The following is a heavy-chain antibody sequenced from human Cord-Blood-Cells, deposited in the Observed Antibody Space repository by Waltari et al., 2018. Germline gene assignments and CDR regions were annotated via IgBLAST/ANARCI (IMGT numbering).Heavy chain of an antibody. CDR1: GFTFSRYG. Sequence: QVQLVESGGGVVQPGRSLRLSCAAPGFTFSRYGLHCVRQAPGKGLEWVAVIWYDGSNKYYADSVKGRFTISRDNSKNTLYLQMNSLRAEDTAMYYCAKDQGSGSYIFDYWGQGTLVTVSS. V-gene: IGHV3-30*18. CDR2: IWYDGSNK. J-gene: IGHJ4*02. D-gene: IGHD1-26*01. CDR3: AKDQGSGSYIFDY.